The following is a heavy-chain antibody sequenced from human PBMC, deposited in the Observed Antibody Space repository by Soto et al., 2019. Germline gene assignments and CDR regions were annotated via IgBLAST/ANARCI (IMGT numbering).Heavy chain of an antibody. J-gene: IGHJ4*02. V-gene: IGHV1-46*01. CDR1: GYTFSNYY. CDR2: IDPTGDTK. CDR3: ASERATAAKMFDY. D-gene: IGHD2-2*01. Sequence: QVQVVQSGAEVKNPGASVKVSCNASGYTFSNYYMHWVRQAPGQGLEWMGGIDPTGDTKYYAQRFLGRRTVNRDTSTRTVYMELSSLRSDDTAGYDCASERATAAKMFDYWGQGTLVTVSS.